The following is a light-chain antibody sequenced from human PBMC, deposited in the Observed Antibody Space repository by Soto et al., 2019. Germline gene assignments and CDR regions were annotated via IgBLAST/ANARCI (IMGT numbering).Light chain of an antibody. CDR2: GAS. V-gene: IGKV3-15*01. CDR1: QSVSSN. CDR3: QQYTNWPPFT. Sequence: EMVMTQSPATLSVSPGERATLSSRASQSVSSNLAWYQQKPGQAPRLLIYGASTRATGIPARFSGSGCGTVFTLTISSLQSEDFAVYYCQQYTNWPPFTFGQGTRLEIK. J-gene: IGKJ5*01.